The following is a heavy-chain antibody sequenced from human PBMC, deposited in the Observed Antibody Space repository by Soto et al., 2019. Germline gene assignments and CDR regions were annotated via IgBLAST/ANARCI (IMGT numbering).Heavy chain of an antibody. J-gene: IGHJ4*02. Sequence: ASVKVSCKASGYTFTSYDINWVRQATGQGLEWMGWMNPNSGNTGYAQKFQGRVTMTRNTSISTAYMELSSLRSEDTAVYYCARKMYYYDSSGYYYVYFDYWGQGTLVTVSS. CDR3: ARKMYYYDSSGYYYVYFDY. CDR2: MNPNSGNT. D-gene: IGHD3-22*01. V-gene: IGHV1-8*01. CDR1: GYTFTSYD.